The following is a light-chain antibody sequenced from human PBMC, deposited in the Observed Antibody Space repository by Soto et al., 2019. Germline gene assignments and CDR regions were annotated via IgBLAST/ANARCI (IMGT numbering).Light chain of an antibody. CDR1: SGSVSISYY. CDR2: STN. J-gene: IGLJ3*02. CDR3: VLYMGSGIWV. V-gene: IGLV8-61*01. Sequence: QAVVTQEPSFSVSPGRTVTLTCGLSSGSVSISYYPSRYQQTPGQAPRTLIYSTNTRSSGVPDRFSGSILGNKAALTITGAQADDESDYYCVLYMGSGIWVFGGGTKLTVL.